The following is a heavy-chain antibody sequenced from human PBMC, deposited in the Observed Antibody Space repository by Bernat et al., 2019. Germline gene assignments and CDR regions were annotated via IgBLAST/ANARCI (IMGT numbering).Heavy chain of an antibody. CDR1: GGSISSSSYY. D-gene: IGHD3-3*01. J-gene: IGHJ6*02. CDR2: IYYSGST. Sequence: QLQLQESGPGPVKPSETLSLTCTVSGGSISSSSYYWGWIRQPPGKGLEWIGSIYYSGSTYYNPSLKSRVTISVDTSKNQFSLKLSSVTAADTAVYYCASLNNFWSGYLNYYYYGMDVWGQGTTVTVSS. V-gene: IGHV4-39*01. CDR3: ASLNNFWSGYLNYYYYGMDV.